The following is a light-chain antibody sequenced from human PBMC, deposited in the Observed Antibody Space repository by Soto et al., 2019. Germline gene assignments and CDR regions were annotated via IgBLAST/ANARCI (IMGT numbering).Light chain of an antibody. J-gene: IGKJ1*01. V-gene: IGKV3-20*01. CDR2: GAS. Sequence: EIVLTQSPGTLSLSPGERATLSCRASQSVASDCLAWYRQRPGQAPRLLIYGASTRATGTPDRISGSGSGTDFTLTISRLEPEDFAGYYCQQCCSPRRTFGQGTKVDIK. CDR1: QSVASDC. CDR3: QQCCSPRRT.